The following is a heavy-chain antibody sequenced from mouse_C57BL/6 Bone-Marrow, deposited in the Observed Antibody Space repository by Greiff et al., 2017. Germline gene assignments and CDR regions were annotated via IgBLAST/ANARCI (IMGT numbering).Heavy chain of an antibody. Sequence: QVQLQQPGAELVKPGASVKMSCKASGYTFTSYWITWVKQRPGQGLEWIGDIYPGSGSTNYNEKFKSKATLTVDTSSSQAYMQLSSLTSEDSAVYYCARGPGPTIVPRDYWGQGTTLTVSS. J-gene: IGHJ2*01. CDR3: ARGPGPTIVPRDY. CDR2: IYPGSGST. V-gene: IGHV1-55*01. CDR1: GYTFTSYW. D-gene: IGHD2-12*01.